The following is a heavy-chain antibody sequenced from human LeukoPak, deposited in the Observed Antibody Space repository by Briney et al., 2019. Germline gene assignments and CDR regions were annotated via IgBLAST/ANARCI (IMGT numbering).Heavy chain of an antibody. CDR2: ISGSGGST. Sequence: GGSLRLSCAASGFTFNYYGMSWVRQAPGKGLEWVSGISGSGGSTYYADSVKGRCTISRDNAKNSLYLQMNSLRAEDTAVYYCARDKVVGPTIFDYWGQGTLVTVSS. J-gene: IGHJ4*02. CDR3: ARDKVVGPTIFDY. CDR1: GFTFNYYG. D-gene: IGHD1-26*01. V-gene: IGHV3-23*01.